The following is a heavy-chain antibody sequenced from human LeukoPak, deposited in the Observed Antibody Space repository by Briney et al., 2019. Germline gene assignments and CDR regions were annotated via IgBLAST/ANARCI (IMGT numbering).Heavy chain of an antibody. CDR1: GYTFTSYD. J-gene: IGHJ4*02. Sequence: ASVKVSCKASGYTFTSYDINWVRQATGQGLEWMGWMNPNSGNTGYAQKFQGRVTITRNTSISTAYMELSSLRSEDTAVYYCAGRWITMVRGVIIYYFDYWGQGTLVTVSS. CDR2: MNPNSGNT. CDR3: AGRWITMVRGVIIYYFDY. V-gene: IGHV1-8*03. D-gene: IGHD3-10*01.